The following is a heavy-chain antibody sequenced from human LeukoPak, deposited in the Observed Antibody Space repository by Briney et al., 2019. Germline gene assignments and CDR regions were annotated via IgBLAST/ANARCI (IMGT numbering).Heavy chain of an antibody. D-gene: IGHD5-18*01. V-gene: IGHV3-11*04. Sequence: GGSLRLSCAASGFTFSDYYMSWIRQAPGKGLEWVSYISSSGSTIYYADSVKGRFTISRDNAKNSLYLQMNSLRAEDTAVYYCARVGSSGYSYGYDGVWFDPWGQGTLVTVSS. J-gene: IGHJ5*02. CDR3: ARVGSSGYSYGYDGVWFDP. CDR1: GFTFSDYY. CDR2: ISSSGSTI.